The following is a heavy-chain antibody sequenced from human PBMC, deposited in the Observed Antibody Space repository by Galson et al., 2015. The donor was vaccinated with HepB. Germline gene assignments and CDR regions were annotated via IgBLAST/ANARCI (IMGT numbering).Heavy chain of an antibody. CDR3: AKELRGSSWYFSLFDY. CDR1: GFTFDDYA. V-gene: IGHV3-9*01. D-gene: IGHD6-13*01. CDR2: ISWNSGSI. Sequence: SLRLSCAASGFTFDDYAMHWVRQAPGKGLEWVSGISWNSGSIGYADSVKGRFTISRDNAKNSLYLQMNSLRAEDTALYYCAKELRGSSWYFSLFDYWGQGTLVTVSS. J-gene: IGHJ4*02.